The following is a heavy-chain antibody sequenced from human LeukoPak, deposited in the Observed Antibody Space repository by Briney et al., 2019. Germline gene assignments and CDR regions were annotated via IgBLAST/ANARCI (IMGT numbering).Heavy chain of an antibody. CDR1: GGSISSYY. V-gene: IGHV4-59*01. D-gene: IGHD3-10*01. J-gene: IGHJ6*03. Sequence: SETLSLTCTVSGGSISSYYWSWIRQPPGKGLEWIGYIYYSGSTNYNPSLKSRVTISVDTSKNQFSLKLGSVTAADTAVYYCARGEAMVRGFYYYYMDVWGKGTTVTVSS. CDR3: ARGEAMVRGFYYYYMDV. CDR2: IYYSGST.